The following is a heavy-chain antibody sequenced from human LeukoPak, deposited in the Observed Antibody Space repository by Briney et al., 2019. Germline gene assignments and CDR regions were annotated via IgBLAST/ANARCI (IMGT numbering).Heavy chain of an antibody. J-gene: IGHJ5*02. CDR3: AKDSDELIAAAYNWFDP. D-gene: IGHD6-13*01. Sequence: PGGSLRLSCAASGFTFSGSAMHWVRQASGKGLEWVGRIRSKANNYATAYAASVKGRFTISRDDSKNTAYLQMNSLKAEDTAMYYCAKDSDELIAAAYNWFDPWGQGTLVTVSS. CDR2: IRSKANNYAT. CDR1: GFTFSGSA. V-gene: IGHV3-73*01.